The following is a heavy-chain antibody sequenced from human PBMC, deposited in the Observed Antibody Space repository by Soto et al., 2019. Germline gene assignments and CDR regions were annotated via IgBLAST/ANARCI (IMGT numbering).Heavy chain of an antibody. CDR3: AKKGTTPMIYYYFDY. J-gene: IGHJ4*02. CDR2: ITGSGGGT. V-gene: IGHV3-23*01. D-gene: IGHD3-10*01. Sequence: EVQLLESGGGLVQPGDSLRLSCAASGFSFSNYAMTWVRQAPGKGLEWVSAITGSGGGTYYADSVKGRFTISRDNSKNALYLQLNSLRAEDTAIYYCAKKGTTPMIYYYFDYWGLGTLVTVSS. CDR1: GFSFSNYA.